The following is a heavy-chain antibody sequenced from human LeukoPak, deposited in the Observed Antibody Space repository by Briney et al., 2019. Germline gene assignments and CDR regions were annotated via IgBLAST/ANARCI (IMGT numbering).Heavy chain of an antibody. V-gene: IGHV1-2*02. CDR3: AREGQYGSGSYYY. D-gene: IGHD3-10*01. CDR2: INPNSGGT. CDR1: GYTFTGYY. J-gene: IGHJ4*02. Sequence: ASVKVSCKASGYTFTGYYMHWVRQAPGQGLEWMGWINPNSGGTNYAQKFQGRVTMTRDTSISTAYMELSRLRSDDTAVYYCAREGQYGSGSYYYWGQGTLVTVSS.